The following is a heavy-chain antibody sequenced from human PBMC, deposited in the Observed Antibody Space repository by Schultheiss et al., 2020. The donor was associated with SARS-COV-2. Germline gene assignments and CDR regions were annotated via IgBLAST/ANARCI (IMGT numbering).Heavy chain of an antibody. CDR1: GGTFSSYA. CDR3: ARGYYDILTGYYYFDY. D-gene: IGHD3-9*01. Sequence: ASVKVSCKASGGTFSSYAISWVRQAPGQGLEWMGWINTNTGNPTYAQGFTGRFVFSLDTSVSTAYLQISSLKAEDTAVYYCARGYYDILTGYYYFDYWGQGTLVTVSS. J-gene: IGHJ4*02. V-gene: IGHV7-4-1*02. CDR2: INTNTGNP.